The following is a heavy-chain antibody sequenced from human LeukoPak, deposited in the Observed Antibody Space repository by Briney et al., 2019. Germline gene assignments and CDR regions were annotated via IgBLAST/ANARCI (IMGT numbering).Heavy chain of an antibody. CDR2: ISDSGGRT. Sequence: PGGSLRLSCAVSGVTVSNYGMAWVRQAPGKGLEWVAGISDSGGRTNYADSVKGRFTISRDNPKNTLYLQMNSLRAEDTAVYYCARGQTIAAPRLALAYYMDVWGKGTTVTVSS. CDR3: ARGQTIAAPRLALAYYMDV. V-gene: IGHV3-23*01. J-gene: IGHJ6*03. D-gene: IGHD6-6*01. CDR1: GVTVSNYG.